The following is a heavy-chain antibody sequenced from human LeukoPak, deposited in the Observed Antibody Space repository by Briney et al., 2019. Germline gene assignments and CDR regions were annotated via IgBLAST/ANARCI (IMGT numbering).Heavy chain of an antibody. CDR3: ARGYYYDSRPLDY. D-gene: IGHD3-22*01. V-gene: IGHV4-34*01. Sequence: SETLSLTCTVSGGSISSYYWSWIRQPPGKGLEWIGEINHSGSTNYNPSLKSRVTISVDTSKNQFSLRLSSVTAADTAVYYCARGYYYDSRPLDYWGQGTLVTVSS. CDR1: GGSISSYY. CDR2: INHSGST. J-gene: IGHJ4*02.